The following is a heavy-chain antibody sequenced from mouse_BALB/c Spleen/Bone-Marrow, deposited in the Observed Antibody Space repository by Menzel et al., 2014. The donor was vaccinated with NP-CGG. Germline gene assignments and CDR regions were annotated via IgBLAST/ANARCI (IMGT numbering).Heavy chain of an antibody. Sequence: EVQLVESGPGLVKPSQSLSLTCTVTGYSITRDYAWNWIRQFPGNKLEWMGYISYSANTNYNPSLKSRISITRDTSKNQFFLQLNSVTAEDTATYYCTRGTTAGFAYWGLGTLVTVSA. D-gene: IGHD1-2*01. J-gene: IGHJ3*01. CDR3: TRGTTAGFAY. CDR2: ISYSANT. V-gene: IGHV3-2*02. CDR1: GYSITRDYA.